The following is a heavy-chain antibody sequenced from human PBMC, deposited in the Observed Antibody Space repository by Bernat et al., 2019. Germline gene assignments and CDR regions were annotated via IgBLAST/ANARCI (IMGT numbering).Heavy chain of an antibody. D-gene: IGHD3-16*01. Sequence: EVQLVESGGGLVKPGGSLRLSCAASGFTFSSYSMNWVRQAPGKGLEWVSSISSSSSYIYYADSVTGRFTISRDNAKTSLYLQMNSLRAEDTAVYYCARVIYDYISAFDIWGQGTMVTVSS. V-gene: IGHV3-21*01. CDR3: ARVIYDYISAFDI. CDR2: ISSSSSYI. CDR1: GFTFSSYS. J-gene: IGHJ3*02.